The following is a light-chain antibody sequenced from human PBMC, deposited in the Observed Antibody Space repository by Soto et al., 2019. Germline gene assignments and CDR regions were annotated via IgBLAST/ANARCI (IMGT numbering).Light chain of an antibody. Sequence: EIVMTQSPATLSVSPGERATLSCRASQSVSSNLAWYQQKPGQAPRLLIHGASTRATAIPTRFSGSGSGTQFTLTLPSLPYHAFQVXXXXXXXNWPPWTFGQGTKVDIK. CDR2: GAS. CDR1: QSVSSN. CDR3: XXXXNWPPWT. J-gene: IGKJ1*01. V-gene: IGKV3D-15*01.